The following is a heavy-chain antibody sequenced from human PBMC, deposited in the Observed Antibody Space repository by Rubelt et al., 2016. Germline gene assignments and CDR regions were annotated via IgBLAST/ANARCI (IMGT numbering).Heavy chain of an antibody. CDR2: IYHSGST. J-gene: IGHJ4*02. Sequence: QVQLQESGPGLVKPSETLSLTCTVSGYSISRGFYWGWVRQPPGKGLEWIGGIYHSGSTYYNPSLMIRVTISVDTSKNPFSLKLSSVTAADTAVYYCARVRYYDSRGRDWDNWGQGTLVSVSA. V-gene: IGHV4-38-2*02. CDR1: GYSISRGFY. D-gene: IGHD3-22*01. CDR3: ARVRYYDSRGRDWDN.